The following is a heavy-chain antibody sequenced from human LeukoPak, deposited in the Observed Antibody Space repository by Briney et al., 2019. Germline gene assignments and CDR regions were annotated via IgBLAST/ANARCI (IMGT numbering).Heavy chain of an antibody. V-gene: IGHV3-7*01. Sequence: PGGSLRLSCAASGFTFSSNWMSWVRQAPGKGLEWVANVKQDGSEEYYVDSVKGRFTISRDNGKNSLYLQMNSLRAEDTAVYYCARASYSSSWFPTYFDYWGQGTLVTVSS. J-gene: IGHJ4*02. CDR1: GFTFSSNW. CDR3: ARASYSSSWFPTYFDY. CDR2: VKQDGSEE. D-gene: IGHD6-13*01.